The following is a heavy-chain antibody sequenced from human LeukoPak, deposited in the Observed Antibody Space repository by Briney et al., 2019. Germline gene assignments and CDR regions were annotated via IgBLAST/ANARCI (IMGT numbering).Heavy chain of an antibody. V-gene: IGHV4-61*02. CDR2: ISTTGST. J-gene: IGHJ4*02. CDR3: ARNLFYGHFDY. D-gene: IGHD3-3*01. CDR1: GGSISSGSYY. Sequence: SQTLSLTCTVSGGSISSGSYYYTWIRQPAGKGLEWIGRISTTGSTNYNPSLESRVTISVDTSKNQFSLRLSSVTAADTALYYCARNLFYGHFDYWGQGTLVTVSS.